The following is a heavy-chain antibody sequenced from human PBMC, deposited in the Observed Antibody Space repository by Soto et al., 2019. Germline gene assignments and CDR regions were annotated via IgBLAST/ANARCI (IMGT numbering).Heavy chain of an antibody. Sequence: EVQLLESGGGLIQPGGSLRLSCTASEFTFSNDAVTWVRQAPGKGLEWVSSIGPDINYIYYEASVKCRFTISRDKSNNTVFLQMNSLRADDTAVYYCAKDPNGDYVGAFDSWGQGTLVTVSS. CDR3: AKDPNGDYVGAFDS. D-gene: IGHD4-17*01. CDR1: EFTFSNDA. CDR2: IGPDINYI. V-gene: IGHV3-23*01. J-gene: IGHJ4*02.